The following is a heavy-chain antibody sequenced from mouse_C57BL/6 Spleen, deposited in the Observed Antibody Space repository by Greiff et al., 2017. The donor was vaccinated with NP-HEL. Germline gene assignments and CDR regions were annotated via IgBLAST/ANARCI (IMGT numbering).Heavy chain of an antibody. J-gene: IGHJ4*01. CDR3: ARGDYY. D-gene: IGHD3-3*01. CDR1: GYTFTDYY. V-gene: IGHV1-76*01. CDR2: IYPGSGNT. Sequence: VQLQQSGAELVRPGASVKLSCKASGYTFTDYYINWVKQRPGQGLEWIARIYPGSGNTYYNEKFKGKATLTAEKSSSTAYMQLSSLTSEDSAVYFCARGDYYWGQGTSVTVSS.